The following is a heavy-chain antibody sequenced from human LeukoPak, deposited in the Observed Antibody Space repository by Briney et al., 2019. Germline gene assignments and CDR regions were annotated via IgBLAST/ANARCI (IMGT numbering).Heavy chain of an antibody. CDR3: AKDLGRYRNNYFDY. J-gene: IGHJ4*02. D-gene: IGHD1-26*01. CDR1: GFTFNSYA. CDR2: ISGSGGGT. V-gene: IGHV3-23*01. Sequence: GGSLRLSCAASGFTFNSYAMSWVRQAPEKGLEWVATISGSGGGTYYANSVKGRFTISRDDSKNTLYLQMNSLRAEDTAVYYCAKDLGRYRNNYFDYWGQGTRVPSSS.